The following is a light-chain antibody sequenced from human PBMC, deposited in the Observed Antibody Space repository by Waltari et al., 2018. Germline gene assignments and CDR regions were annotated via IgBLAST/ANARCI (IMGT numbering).Light chain of an antibody. CDR3: QQYYSAPWT. J-gene: IGKJ1*01. CDR1: QSVLDSSNNKNY. Sequence: DIVMTQSPDSLAVSLGGRATINCKSSQSVLDSSNNKNYLAWYQQKPGQSPKLIFYWASTRESGVPGRFSASGSATDFTLTISSLQAEDVAAFYCQQYYSAPWTFGQGTKVEVK. V-gene: IGKV4-1*01. CDR2: WAS.